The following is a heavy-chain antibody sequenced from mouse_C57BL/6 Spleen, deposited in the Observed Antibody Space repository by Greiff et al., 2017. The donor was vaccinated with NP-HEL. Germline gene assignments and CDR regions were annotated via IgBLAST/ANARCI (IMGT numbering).Heavy chain of an antibody. J-gene: IGHJ2*01. V-gene: IGHV1-81*01. Sequence: QVQLKESGAELARPGASVKLSCKASGYTFTSYGISWVKQRTGQGLEWIGEIYPRSGNTYYNEKFKGKATLTADKSSSTAYMELRSLTSEDSAVYFCARSYGSSYDDYYFDYWGQGTTLTVSS. CDR3: ARSYGSSYDDYYFDY. CDR2: IYPRSGNT. CDR1: GYTFTSYG. D-gene: IGHD1-1*01.